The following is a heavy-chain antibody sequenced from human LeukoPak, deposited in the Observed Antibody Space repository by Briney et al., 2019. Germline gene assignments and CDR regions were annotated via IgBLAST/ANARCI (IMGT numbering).Heavy chain of an antibody. J-gene: IGHJ4*02. V-gene: IGHV3-7*01. CDR1: GFTISNYW. CDR3: VKQAGVY. Sequence: PEGSLRLSCAASGFTISNYWMTWVRQAPGKGLECVANIKGDGSEKNYVDSVKGRFTISRDDAKNSLYLQMNSLRAVDTAVYYCVKQAGVYWGQGTLVTVSS. CDR2: IKGDGSEK. D-gene: IGHD6-19*01.